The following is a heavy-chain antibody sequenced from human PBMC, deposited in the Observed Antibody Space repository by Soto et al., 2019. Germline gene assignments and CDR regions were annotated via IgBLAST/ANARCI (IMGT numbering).Heavy chain of an antibody. Sequence: SETLSLTCTVSGGSISSSIYYWGWIRQPPGKGLEWIGSIYYSGSTYYNPSLKSRVTISVDTSKNQFSLKLSSVTAADTAVYYCARHGSVQSLVPAVEFDYWGQGTLVTVSS. D-gene: IGHD2-2*01. CDR3: ARHGSVQSLVPAVEFDY. CDR2: IYYSGST. CDR1: GGSISSSIYY. J-gene: IGHJ4*02. V-gene: IGHV4-39*01.